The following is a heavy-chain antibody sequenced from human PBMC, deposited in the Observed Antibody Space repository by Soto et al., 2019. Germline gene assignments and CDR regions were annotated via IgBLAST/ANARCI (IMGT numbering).Heavy chain of an antibody. CDR1: GYTFTSYG. CDR3: ASDPVAGTYFDY. J-gene: IGHJ4*02. V-gene: IGHV1-18*01. Sequence: QVQLVQSGAEVKKPGASVKVSCKASGYTFTSYGISWVRQAPGQGLEWMGWINAYYGNTNYAQKRQGRVTMTTDTSTSTAYMALRSLRSDDTAVYYCASDPVAGTYFDYWGQGVLVNVSS. D-gene: IGHD6-19*01. CDR2: INAYYGNT.